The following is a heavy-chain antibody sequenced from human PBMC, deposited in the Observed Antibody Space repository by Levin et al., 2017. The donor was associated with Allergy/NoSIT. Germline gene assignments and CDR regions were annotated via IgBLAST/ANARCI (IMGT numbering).Heavy chain of an antibody. CDR1: GFTFSSYS. V-gene: IGHV3-21*01. CDR3: ARDQVTMVRGVMDY. CDR2: ISSSSSYI. D-gene: IGHD3-10*01. Sequence: AGGSLRLSCAASGFTFSSYSMNWVRQAPGKGLEWVSSISSSSSYIYYADSVKGRFTISRDNAKNSLYLQMNSLRAEDTAVYYCARDQVTMVRGVMDYWGQGTLVTVSS. J-gene: IGHJ4*02.